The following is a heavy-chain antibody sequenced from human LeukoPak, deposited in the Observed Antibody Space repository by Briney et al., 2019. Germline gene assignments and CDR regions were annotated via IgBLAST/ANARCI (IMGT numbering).Heavy chain of an antibody. V-gene: IGHV1-2*02. CDR3: ARLSSTLYYSMDV. Sequence: GASVKVSCKASGYTFTGYYMHWVRQAPGQGLEWMGWINPNSGGTNYAQKFQGRVTMTRDTSISTAYMELSRLRSDDTAVYYCARLSSTLYYSMDVWGPGTAVTVSS. CDR2: INPNSGGT. CDR1: GYTFTGYY. D-gene: IGHD6-6*01. J-gene: IGHJ6*02.